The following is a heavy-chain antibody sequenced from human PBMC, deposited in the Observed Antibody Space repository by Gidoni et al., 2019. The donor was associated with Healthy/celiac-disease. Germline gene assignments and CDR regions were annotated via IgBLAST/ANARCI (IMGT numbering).Heavy chain of an antibody. D-gene: IGHD3-3*01. J-gene: IGHJ3*02. V-gene: IGHV4-34*01. CDR3: ARGKRGYDFWSGYYSNAFDI. Sequence: QVQLPQLGAGLFTPSEPLSLPCAVYGGSFRGYSWFCIRQPPGTGLEWIGEINHSGSTNYNPSLKSRVTRAVDTSKNQVSLKLSAGTAADTAGYYCARGKRGYDFWSGYYSNAFDIWGQGTMVTVSS. CDR2: INHSGST. CDR1: GGSFRGYS.